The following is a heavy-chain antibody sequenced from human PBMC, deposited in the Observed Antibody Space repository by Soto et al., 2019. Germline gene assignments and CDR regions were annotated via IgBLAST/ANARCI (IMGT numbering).Heavy chain of an antibody. D-gene: IGHD6-13*01. CDR3: ARAGYSSSWYIESYYYYGMDV. CDR2: ISAYNGNT. CDR1: GYTITSYG. Sequence: GASGNVSSKNCGYTITSYGISWVRQPLEQGRERMGWISAYNGNTNYAQKLQGRVTMTTDTSTSTAYMELRSLRSDDTAVYYCARAGYSSSWYIESYYYYGMDVWGQGTTVTVSS. V-gene: IGHV1-18*01. J-gene: IGHJ6*02.